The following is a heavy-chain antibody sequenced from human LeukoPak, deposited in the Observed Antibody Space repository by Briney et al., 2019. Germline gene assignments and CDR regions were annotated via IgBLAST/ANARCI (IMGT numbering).Heavy chain of an antibody. Sequence: ASVKVSCNSSGYTFTDYYMHWVRQATGQGLEWMGWINTHSGVTNYARKFQARVTVTRDTSIRTTYMDLSRLTSDDTAVYYCARGAIDYGEPTADYWGQGTLVTVSS. J-gene: IGHJ4*02. V-gene: IGHV1-2*02. CDR1: GYTFTDYY. D-gene: IGHD4-17*01. CDR2: INTHSGVT. CDR3: ARGAIDYGEPTADY.